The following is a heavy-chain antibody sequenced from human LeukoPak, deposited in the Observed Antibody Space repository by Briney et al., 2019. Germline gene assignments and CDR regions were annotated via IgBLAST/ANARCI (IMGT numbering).Heavy chain of an antibody. Sequence: SETLSLTCTVSGGSISSYYWSWIRQPPGKGLEWIGYIYYSGSTNYNPSLKRRVTISVDTSKNQFYLKLSSVTAADTAVYYCASYDYGGRDAFDIWGQGTMVTVSS. J-gene: IGHJ3*02. V-gene: IGHV4-59*01. D-gene: IGHD4/OR15-4a*01. CDR2: IYYSGST. CDR3: ASYDYGGRDAFDI. CDR1: GGSISSYY.